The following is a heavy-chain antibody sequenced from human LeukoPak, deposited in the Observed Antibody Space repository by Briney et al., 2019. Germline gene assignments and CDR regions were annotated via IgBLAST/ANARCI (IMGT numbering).Heavy chain of an antibody. J-gene: IGHJ6*04. CDR2: ISSSGSTI. CDR1: GFTFSSYD. V-gene: IGHV3-48*03. CDR3: AELGITMIGGV. Sequence: PGGSLRLSCAASGFTFSSYDMNWVRQAPGKGLEWVSGISSSGSTIYYADSVKGRFTISRDNAKNSLYLQMNSLRAEDTAVYYCAELGITMIGGVWGKGTTVTISS. D-gene: IGHD3-10*02.